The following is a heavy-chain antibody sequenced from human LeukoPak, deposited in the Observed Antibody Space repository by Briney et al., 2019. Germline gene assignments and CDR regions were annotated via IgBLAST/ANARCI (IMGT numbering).Heavy chain of an antibody. CDR2: ISGSGASI. CDR3: ARALTVVRNPHFHY. V-gene: IGHV3-23*01. CDR1: GFTFSSYA. D-gene: IGHD3-10*01. Sequence: GGSLRLSCAASGFTFSSYAMSWVRQAPGKGLEWVSSISGSGASIYYADSVKGRFTISGDNSKNTYLQMNSLRAEDSAMYYCARALTVVRNPHFHYWGRGTLVTVSS. J-gene: IGHJ4*02.